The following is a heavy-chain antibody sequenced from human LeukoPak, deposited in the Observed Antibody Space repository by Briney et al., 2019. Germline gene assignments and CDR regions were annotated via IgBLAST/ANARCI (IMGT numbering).Heavy chain of an antibody. CDR2: IDPSDSYT. D-gene: IGHD4-17*01. V-gene: IGHV5-10-1*01. CDR3: ARHTDYGDLIYYFDY. J-gene: IGHJ4*02. CDR1: GYSFTSYW. Sequence: GESLKISCKGSGYSFTSYWIGWVRQMPGKGLEWMGRIDPSDSYTNYSPSFQGHVTISADKSISTAYLQWSSLKASDTAMYYCARHTDYGDLIYYFDYWGQGTLVTVSS.